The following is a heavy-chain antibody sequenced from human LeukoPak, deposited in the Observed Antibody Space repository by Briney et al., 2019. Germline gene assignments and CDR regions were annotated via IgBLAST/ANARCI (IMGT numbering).Heavy chain of an antibody. CDR2: INPSGGST. V-gene: IGHV1-46*01. J-gene: IGHJ6*02. CDR3: ASSKLVVVAAKNYYYGMDV. D-gene: IGHD2-15*01. CDR1: GYTFTSYY. Sequence: GASVKVSCKASGYTFTSYYMHWVRQAPGQGLEWMGIINPSGGSTSYAQKFQGRVTVTRDTSTSTVYMELSSLRSEDTAVYYCASSKLVVVAAKNYYYGMDVWGQGTTVTVSS.